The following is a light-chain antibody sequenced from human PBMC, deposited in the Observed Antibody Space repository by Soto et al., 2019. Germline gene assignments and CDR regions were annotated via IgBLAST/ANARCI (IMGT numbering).Light chain of an antibody. V-gene: IGKV3-20*01. Sequence: EIGLTQSPGTLSLSPGERATLSCRASQSVSRRYLAWYQQKPGQAPRPLIYGASSRASGIPDRFSGSGSGTDFTLTISRLEPEDFAVYYCQQYGSTPWTFGQGTKVVIK. J-gene: IGKJ1*01. CDR3: QQYGSTPWT. CDR2: GAS. CDR1: QSVSRRY.